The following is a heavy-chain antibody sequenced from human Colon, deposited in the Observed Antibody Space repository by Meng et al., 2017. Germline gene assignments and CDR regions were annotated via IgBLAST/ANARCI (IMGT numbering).Heavy chain of an antibody. CDR2: IHFSGST. V-gene: IGHV4-30-4*01. CDR1: GGSIIGGDYY. Sequence: QVQLLESGPGLVKPSQTLSLTCTVFGGSIIGGDYYWSWIRQPPGKGLEWIGYIHFSGSTYYNPSLNSRITISVDMSRNQFSLRLTSVTSADMAVYYCARVNSDCGGVMCYKGWFDPWGQGTLVTVSS. D-gene: IGHD2-21*01. J-gene: IGHJ5*02. CDR3: ARVNSDCGGVMCYKGWFDP.